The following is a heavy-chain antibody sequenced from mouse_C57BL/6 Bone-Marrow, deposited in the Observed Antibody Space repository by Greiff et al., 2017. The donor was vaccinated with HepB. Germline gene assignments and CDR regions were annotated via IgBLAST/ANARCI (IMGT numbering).Heavy chain of an antibody. D-gene: IGHD1-1*01. CDR3: ARGRADGSSYWYFDV. CDR1: GYTFTNYW. Sequence: QVQLQQSGAELVRPGTSVKMSCKASGYTFTNYWIGWAKQRPGHGLEWSGDIYPGGGYTNYNEKFKGKATLTADKSSSTAYMQFSSLTSEDSAIYYCARGRADGSSYWYFDVWGTGTTVTVSS. J-gene: IGHJ1*03. CDR2: IYPGGGYT. V-gene: IGHV1-63*01.